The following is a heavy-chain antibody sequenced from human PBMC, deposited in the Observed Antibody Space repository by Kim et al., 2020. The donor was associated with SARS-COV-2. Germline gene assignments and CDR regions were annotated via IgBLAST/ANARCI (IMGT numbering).Heavy chain of an antibody. D-gene: IGHD6-13*01. J-gene: IGHJ4*02. Sequence: YSNPSLKSRVTISVDTSKNQFSLKLSSVTAADTAVYYCASSSSWYVFDYWGQGTLVTVSS. V-gene: IGHV4-39*07. CDR3: ASSSSWYVFDY.